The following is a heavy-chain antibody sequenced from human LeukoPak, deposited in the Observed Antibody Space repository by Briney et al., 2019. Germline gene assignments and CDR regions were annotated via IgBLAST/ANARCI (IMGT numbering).Heavy chain of an antibody. V-gene: IGHV1-2*06. CDR1: GYTFTGYY. CDR3: AREDRYYYDSSGYMWYDP. J-gene: IGHJ5*02. CDR2: INPNSGGT. D-gene: IGHD3-22*01. Sequence: ASAKVSCKASGYTFTGYYMHWVRQAPGQGLEWMGRINPNSGGTNYAQKFQGRVTMTRDTSISTAYMELSRLRSDDTAVYYCAREDRYYYDSSGYMWYDPWGQGTLVTVSS.